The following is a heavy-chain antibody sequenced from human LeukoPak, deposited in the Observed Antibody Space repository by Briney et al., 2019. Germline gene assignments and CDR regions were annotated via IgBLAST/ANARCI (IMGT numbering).Heavy chain of an antibody. D-gene: IGHD2-2*01. CDR1: GGSISSYY. V-gene: IGHV4-59*12. Sequence: SETLSLTCTVSGGSISSYYWSWIRQPPGKGLQWIGYIYYSGGTNYNPSLKSRVTISVDTSKNQFSLKLSSVTAADTAVYYCARPARYCSSTSCLRSGNWFDPWGQGTLVTVSS. J-gene: IGHJ5*02. CDR3: ARPARYCSSTSCLRSGNWFDP. CDR2: IYYSGGT.